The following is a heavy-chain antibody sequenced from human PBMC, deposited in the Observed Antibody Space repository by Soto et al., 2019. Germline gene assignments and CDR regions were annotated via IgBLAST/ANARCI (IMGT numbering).Heavy chain of an antibody. CDR3: ATTYFFGSGSGY. D-gene: IGHD3-10*01. CDR2: IYYRGRT. V-gene: IGHV4-39*01. CDR1: GDSISRSSYY. Sequence: QLQLQESGPGLVKPSETLSLTCTVSGDSISRSSYYWGWIRQPPGKGLEWTGSIYYRGRTYYNPSLKSRVTISVDTSKNQFSLKLSSVTAADTAVYYCATTYFFGSGSGYWGQGTLVTVSS. J-gene: IGHJ4*02.